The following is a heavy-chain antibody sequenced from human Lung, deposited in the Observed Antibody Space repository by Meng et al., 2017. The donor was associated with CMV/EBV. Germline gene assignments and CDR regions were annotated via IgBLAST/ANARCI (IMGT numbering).Heavy chain of an antibody. D-gene: IGHD1-14*01. Sequence: ASXXVSXKASGYSFTGYFVNWVRQAPGQGLKWMGWINPDSGTTDYAPNFRGRVTMTRDTSINTAYMELSRLRSDDTAVYYCARSRPGSHYYYGMDVWGQGTXVTVSS. V-gene: IGHV1-2*02. CDR3: ARSRPGSHYYYGMDV. J-gene: IGHJ6*02. CDR2: INPDSGTT. CDR1: GYSFTGYF.